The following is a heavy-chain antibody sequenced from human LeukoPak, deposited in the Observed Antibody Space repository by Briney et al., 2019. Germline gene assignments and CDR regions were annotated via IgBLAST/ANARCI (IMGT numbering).Heavy chain of an antibody. Sequence: SETLSLTCTVSGGSISSYYWSWIRQPPGKGLEWIASINYSGTTYYNPSLKSRVTISEDRSKNQFSLKLSSVTAADTAVYYCARLRDGRWLLEYWGQGTLVTVSS. J-gene: IGHJ4*02. CDR2: INYSGTT. V-gene: IGHV4-59*05. CDR3: ARLRDGRWLLEY. D-gene: IGHD5-24*01. CDR1: GGSISSYY.